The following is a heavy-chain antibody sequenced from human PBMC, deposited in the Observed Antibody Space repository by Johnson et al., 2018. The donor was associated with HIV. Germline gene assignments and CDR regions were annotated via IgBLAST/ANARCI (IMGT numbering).Heavy chain of an antibody. V-gene: IGHV3-30*14. CDR2: ISYDGSDK. Sequence: QVQLVESGGGLVQPGGSLRLSCAASGFTFSSYWMSWVRQAPAKGLEWVAVISYDGSDKYYADSVKGRFTISRDSSKNTVYLQMNSLRAEDTAVYYCARDTVRGELELPDGFDIWDQGTMVTVSS. CDR1: GFTFSSYW. J-gene: IGHJ3*02. CDR3: ARDTVRGELELPDGFDI. D-gene: IGHD1-7*01.